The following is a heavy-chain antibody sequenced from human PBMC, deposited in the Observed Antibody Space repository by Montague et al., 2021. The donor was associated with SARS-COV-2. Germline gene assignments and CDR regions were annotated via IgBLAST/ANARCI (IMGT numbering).Heavy chain of an antibody. CDR3: AKGDMVRGIPYIDN. V-gene: IGHV4-61*01. CDR2: IYYSGSA. J-gene: IGHJ4*02. Sequence: SETLSLTCSVSGGSVSSGSYYWSWIRQPPGKGLECIGYIYYSGSAYYNPYNPSLMSRATISIDTSKNQFSLNLNSVTAADTAVYYCAKGDMVRGIPYIDNWGKGNLVTVSP. CDR1: GGSVSSGSYY. D-gene: IGHD3-10*01.